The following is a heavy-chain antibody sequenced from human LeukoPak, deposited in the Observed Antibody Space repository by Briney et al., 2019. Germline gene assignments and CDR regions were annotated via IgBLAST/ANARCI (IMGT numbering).Heavy chain of an antibody. CDR3: ARRGGSGVRGDYYFDY. D-gene: IGHD3-10*01. V-gene: IGHV4-39*01. Sequence: SETLSLTCTVSGGSISSSNSFWGWIRQPPGKGLEWIASIGYSGGVYYNPSLKSRVTISVDTSKNQFSLKVNSVTAADTAVYYCARRGGSGVRGDYYFDYWGQGTLVTVSS. CDR2: IGYSGGV. J-gene: IGHJ4*02. CDR1: GGSISSSNSF.